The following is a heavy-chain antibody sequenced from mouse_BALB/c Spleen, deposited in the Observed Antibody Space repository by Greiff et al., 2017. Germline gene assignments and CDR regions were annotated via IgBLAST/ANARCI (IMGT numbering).Heavy chain of an antibody. D-gene: IGHD2-1*01. J-gene: IGHJ2*01. CDR2: IHPNSGNT. Sequence: VQLQQSGSVLVRPGASVKLSCKASGYTFTSSWMHWAKQRPGQGLEWIGEIHPNSGNTNYNEKFKGKATLTVDTSSSTAYVDLSSLTSEDSAVYYCARYGNYVFDYWGQGTTLTVSS. CDR3: ARYGNYVFDY. V-gene: IGHV1S130*01. CDR1: GYTFTSSW.